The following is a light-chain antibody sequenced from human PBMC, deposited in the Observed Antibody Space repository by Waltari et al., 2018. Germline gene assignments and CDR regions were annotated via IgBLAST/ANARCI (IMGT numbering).Light chain of an antibody. CDR3: QQRRNWPLT. J-gene: IGKJ4*01. CDR1: QSVGMY. Sequence: SCRASQSVGMYLAWYQQRPGQAPRLLIYETSNRATDSPSRFSGSGSETDFSLTISSLEPGDFAVYYCQQRRNWPLTFGGGTKVEIK. CDR2: ETS. V-gene: IGKV3-11*01.